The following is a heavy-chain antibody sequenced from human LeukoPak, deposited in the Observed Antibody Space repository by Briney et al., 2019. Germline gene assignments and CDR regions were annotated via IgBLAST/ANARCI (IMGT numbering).Heavy chain of an antibody. CDR2: INQGGSDK. Sequence: GGSLRLSCAASGFTFSGHWMSWVRQAPGKGWEWVANINQGGSDKYYVDSVKGRFTISRDNANNLLYLQMNSLRGEDTAVYYCTRDRSRAEDDWGQGTLVTVSS. D-gene: IGHD1-14*01. J-gene: IGHJ4*02. V-gene: IGHV3-7*01. CDR1: GFTFSGHW. CDR3: TRDRSRAEDD.